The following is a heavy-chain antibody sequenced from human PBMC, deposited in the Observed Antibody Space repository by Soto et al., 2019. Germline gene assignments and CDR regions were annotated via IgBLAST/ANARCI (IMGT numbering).Heavy chain of an antibody. CDR2: INHSGST. D-gene: IGHD2-15*01. J-gene: IGHJ4*02. CDR3: ARDRGCDY. V-gene: IGHV4-34*01. CDR1: GGSFSGYY. Sequence: QVQLQKWGAGLLKPSETLSLTCAVYGGSFSGYYWNWIRQPPGKGLEWIGEINHSGSTNYNPSLKSRVTISVDTSKNQFSLNLSSVTAADTAVYYCARDRGCDYWGQGTLVTVSS.